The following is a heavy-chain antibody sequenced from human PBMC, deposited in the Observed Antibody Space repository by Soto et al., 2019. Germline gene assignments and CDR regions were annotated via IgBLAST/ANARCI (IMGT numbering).Heavy chain of an antibody. D-gene: IGHD2-15*01. CDR2: INPSGGST. J-gene: IGHJ6*02. V-gene: IGHV1-46*01. CDR3: ARDLNIVVVVAATEDYYGMDV. CDR1: GYTYTSYY. Sequence: ASVKVSCKPSGYTYTSYYVHWVRQAPGQGLEWMGIINPSGGSTSYAQKFQGRVTMTRDTSTSTVYMELSSLRSEDTAVYYCARDLNIVVVVAATEDYYGMDVWGQGTTVTVSS.